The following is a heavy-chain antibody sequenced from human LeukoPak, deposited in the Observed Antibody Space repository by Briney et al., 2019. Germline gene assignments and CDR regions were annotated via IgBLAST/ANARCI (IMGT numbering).Heavy chain of an antibody. CDR3: ARDVRSSGSYYGEDY. D-gene: IGHD1-26*01. CDR2: IYHSGST. CDR1: GGSIRSRNW. V-gene: IGHV4-4*02. Sequence: SETLSLTCAVSGGSIRSRNWWRWVRQPPGKGLEWIGEIYHSGSTKYNPSLKSRVTISVDKSKNQFSLKLSSVTAADTAVYYCARDVRSSGSYYGEDYWGQGTLVTVSS. J-gene: IGHJ4*02.